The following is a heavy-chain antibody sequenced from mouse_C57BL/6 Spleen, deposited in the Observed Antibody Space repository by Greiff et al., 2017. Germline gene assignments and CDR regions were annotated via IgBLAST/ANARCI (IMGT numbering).Heavy chain of an antibody. J-gene: IGHJ1*03. CDR3: ARSGPLLPNWYFDV. D-gene: IGHD1-2*01. V-gene: IGHV1-82*01. Sequence: QVQLKESGPELVKPGASVKISCKASGYAFSSSWMNWVKQRPGKGLEWIGRIYPGDGDTNYNGKFKGKATLTSDKSSSTAYMQLSSLTSEDSAVYFCARSGPLLPNWYFDVWGTGTTVTVSS. CDR1: GYAFSSSW. CDR2: IYPGDGDT.